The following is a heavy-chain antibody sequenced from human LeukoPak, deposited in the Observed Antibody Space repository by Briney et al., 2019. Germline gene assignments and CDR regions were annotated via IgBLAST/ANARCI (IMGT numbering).Heavy chain of an antibody. Sequence: GASVKVSCKTSGYTFSGYFIHWIRQAPGQGLEWMGRINPHTGGTNYAQKFQGRVTMTGDSSIRSAYMDLSRLSLDDSAVYYCALGGSSDLEWLVDYFDHWGQGSLVLVSS. CDR3: ALGGSSDLEWLVDYFDH. V-gene: IGHV1-2*06. CDR1: GYTFSGYF. D-gene: IGHD3-3*01. CDR2: INPHTGGT. J-gene: IGHJ4*02.